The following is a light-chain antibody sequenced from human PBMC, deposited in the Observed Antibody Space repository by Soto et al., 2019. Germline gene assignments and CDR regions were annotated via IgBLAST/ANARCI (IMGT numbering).Light chain of an antibody. CDR1: QTVSSSY. CDR2: GAS. J-gene: IGKJ1*01. Sequence: EIVLTQSPGTLSLSPGERATLSCRASQTVSSSYLAWYQQKPGQAPRLLIYGASNRATGIPDRFSGSVSATEFTLTISSLEPEDFSVYFCQQYGSTSWTCGQGTKVEIK. CDR3: QQYGSTSWT. V-gene: IGKV3-20*01.